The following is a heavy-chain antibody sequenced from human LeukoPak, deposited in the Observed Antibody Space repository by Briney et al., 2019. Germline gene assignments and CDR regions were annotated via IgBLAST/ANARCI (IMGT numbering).Heavy chain of an antibody. Sequence: SETLSLTCTVSGGSISSSSYYWGWIRQPPGKGLEWIGSIYYSGSTYYNPSLKSRVTISVDTSKNQFSLKLSSVTAADTAVYYCASDPPVRGEEIDYWGQGTLVTVSS. CDR2: IYYSGST. V-gene: IGHV4-39*01. CDR1: GGSISSSSYY. D-gene: IGHD3-10*02. J-gene: IGHJ4*02. CDR3: ASDPPVRGEEIDY.